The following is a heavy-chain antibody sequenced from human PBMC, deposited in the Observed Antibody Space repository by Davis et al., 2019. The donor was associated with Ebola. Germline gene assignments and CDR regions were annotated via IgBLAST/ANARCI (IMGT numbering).Heavy chain of an antibody. J-gene: IGHJ5*02. CDR2: IYPGDSDT. D-gene: IGHD6-6*01. CDR3: AGQADSSSPWQNNWFDH. V-gene: IGHV5-51*01. CDR1: GYSFTSYW. Sequence: GESLKISCKGSGYSFTSYWIGWVRQMPGKGLEWVGIIYPGDSDTRYSPSFQGQVTISADKSISTAYLQWSSLKASDTAMYYCAGQADSSSPWQNNWFDHWGQGTLVTVSS.